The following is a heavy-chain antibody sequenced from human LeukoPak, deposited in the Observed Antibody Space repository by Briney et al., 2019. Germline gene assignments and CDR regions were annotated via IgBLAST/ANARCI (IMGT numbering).Heavy chain of an antibody. CDR3: AKRSNSGWNLDY. CDR2: INWSGGRT. D-gene: IGHD6-19*01. J-gene: IGHJ4*02. CDR1: GFTFDDYG. V-gene: IGHV3-20*04. Sequence: PGGSVRLSCAASGFTFDDYGMSWVRQAPGKGLEWVSGINWSGGRTGYADSVKGRFTISRDNAKNSLYLQMNSLRAEDTALYYCAKRSNSGWNLDYWGQGTLVTVSS.